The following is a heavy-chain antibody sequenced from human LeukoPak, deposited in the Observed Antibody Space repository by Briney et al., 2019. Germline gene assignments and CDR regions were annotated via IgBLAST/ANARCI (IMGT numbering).Heavy chain of an antibody. Sequence: GGSLRLSCAASGFTFSASAIHWVRQASGKGLEWVGRIKTKPNAYATVYAVSVRGRFTISRDGSKNTAYLQMSSLRTEDTAVYYCTRLAVGDTSGYPYDYWGQGTLVTVSS. D-gene: IGHD3-22*01. CDR1: GFTFSASA. V-gene: IGHV3-73*01. CDR3: TRLAVGDTSGYPYDY. J-gene: IGHJ4*02. CDR2: IKTKPNAYAT.